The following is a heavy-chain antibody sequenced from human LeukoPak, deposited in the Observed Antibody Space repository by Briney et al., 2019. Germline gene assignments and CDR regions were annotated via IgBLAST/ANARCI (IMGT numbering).Heavy chain of an antibody. CDR3: AGVGVATTLFDY. J-gene: IGHJ4*02. V-gene: IGHV4-39*07. CDR2: IYYSGST. CDR1: GGSISSSSYY. D-gene: IGHD5-12*01. Sequence: SETLSLTCTVSGGSISSSSYYWGWIRQPPGKGLERIGSIYYSGSTYYNPSLKSRVTISVDTSKNQFSLKLSSVPAADTAVYYCAGVGVATTLFDYWGQGTLVTVSS.